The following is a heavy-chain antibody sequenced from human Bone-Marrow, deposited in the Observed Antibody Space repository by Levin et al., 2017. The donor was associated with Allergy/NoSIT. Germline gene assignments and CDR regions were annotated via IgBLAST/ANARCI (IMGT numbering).Heavy chain of an antibody. CDR2: IKSKTDGGTT. CDR1: GFPFSNAW. V-gene: IGHV3-15*07. D-gene: IGHD2-15*01. CDR3: TTGLDIVVVVAATVNDY. Sequence: LSLTCAASGFPFSNAWMNWVRQAPGKGLEWVGRIKSKTDGGTTDYAAPVTGRFTISRDDSKNTLYLQMNSLKTEDTAVYYCTTGLDIVVVVAATVNDYWGQGTLVTVSS. J-gene: IGHJ4*02.